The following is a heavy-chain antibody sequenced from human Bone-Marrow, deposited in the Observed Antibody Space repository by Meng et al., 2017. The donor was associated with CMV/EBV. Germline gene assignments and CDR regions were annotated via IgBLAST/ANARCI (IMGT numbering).Heavy chain of an antibody. CDR3: ARHADVVVPATLFDY. CDR2: IYYSGST. D-gene: IGHD2-2*01. J-gene: IGHJ4*02. Sequence: SETLSLTCTVSGGSISSGSYYWGWIRQPPGKGLEWIGSIYYSGSTYYNPSLKSRVTISVDTSKNQFSLKLSSVTAADTAVYYCARHADVVVPATLFDYWGQGTLVTVSS. V-gene: IGHV4-39*01. CDR1: GGSISSGSYY.